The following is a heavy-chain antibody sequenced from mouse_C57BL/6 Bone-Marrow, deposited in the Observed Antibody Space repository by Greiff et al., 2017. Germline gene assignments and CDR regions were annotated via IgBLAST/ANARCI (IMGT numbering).Heavy chain of an antibody. CDR1: GFSLTSYA. CDR2: IWSGGGT. J-gene: IGHJ3*01. V-gene: IGHV2-9-1*01. Sequence: VQLVESGPGLVAPSQSLSITCTVSGFSLTSYAISWVRQPPGKGLEWLGEIWSGGGTNYNSALNSRLSISKDNSKSQVYLKMNSLQTDDTARYYCARNAEWFAYWGQGTLVTVSA. CDR3: ARNAEWFAY.